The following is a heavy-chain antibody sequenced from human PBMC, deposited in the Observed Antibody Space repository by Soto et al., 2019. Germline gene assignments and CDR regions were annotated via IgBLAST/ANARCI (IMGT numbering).Heavy chain of an antibody. CDR3: ARDENVAMTFDY. CDR1: GGSISSGDYY. V-gene: IGHV4-30-4*01. Sequence: TLSLTCTVSGGSISSGDYYWSWIRQPPGKGLEWIGYIYYSGSTYHNPSLKSRVTISVDTSKNQFSLKLSSVTAADTAVYYCARDENVAMTFDYWGQGTLVTVSS. J-gene: IGHJ4*02. CDR2: IYYSGST. D-gene: IGHD3-16*01.